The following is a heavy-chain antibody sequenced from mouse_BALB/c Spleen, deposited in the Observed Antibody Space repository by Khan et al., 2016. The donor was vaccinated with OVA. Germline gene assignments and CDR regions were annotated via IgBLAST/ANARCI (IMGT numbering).Heavy chain of an antibody. D-gene: IGHD2-2*01. J-gene: IGHJ2*01. V-gene: IGHV5-6*01. CDR3: AREGFYGYYFDY. CDR1: GFTFSSYG. CDR2: ISSGGSYT. Sequence: EVELVESGGALVKPGGSLKLSCAASGFTFSSYGMSWVRQTPDKRLEWVATISSGGSYTYYPDSVKGRFTISRDNAKNTLYLQMSSLKSEDTAMYYCAREGFYGYYFDYWGQGTTLTVSS.